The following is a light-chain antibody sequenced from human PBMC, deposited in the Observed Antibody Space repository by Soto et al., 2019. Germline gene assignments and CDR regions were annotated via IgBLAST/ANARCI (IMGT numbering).Light chain of an antibody. CDR1: QDISSY. CDR3: QQYISFPLS. Sequence: DIQMTQSPSFLSASVGDRVTITCRASQDISSYLNWYQQKPGKAPKLLIYKASTLKSGVPSRFSGSGSGTEFTLSISSLQPDDAATYYCQQYISFPLSLGGGTKVDI. CDR2: KAS. J-gene: IGKJ4*01. V-gene: IGKV1-5*03.